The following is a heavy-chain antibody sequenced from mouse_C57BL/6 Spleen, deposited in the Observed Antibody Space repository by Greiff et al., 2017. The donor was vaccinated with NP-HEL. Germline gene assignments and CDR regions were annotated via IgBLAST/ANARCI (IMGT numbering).Heavy chain of an antibody. CDR1: GYSITSGYY. CDR2: ISYDGSN. CDR3: ALGLFYAMDY. V-gene: IGHV3-6*01. Sequence: EVQLVESGPGLVKPSQSLSLTCSVTGYSITSGYYWNWIRQFPGNKLEWMGYISYDGSNNYNPSLKNRISITRDTSKNQFFLKLNSVTTEDTATYYCALGLFYAMDYWGQGTSVTVSS. J-gene: IGHJ4*01.